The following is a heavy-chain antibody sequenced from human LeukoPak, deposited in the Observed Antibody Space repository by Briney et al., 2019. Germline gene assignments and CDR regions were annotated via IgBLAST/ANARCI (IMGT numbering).Heavy chain of an antibody. V-gene: IGHV3-53*01. CDR1: GFTVSSNY. D-gene: IGHD6-19*01. Sequence: GGSLRLSCAASGFTVSSNYMSWVRQAPGKGLEWVSVIYSGGSTYYAGSVKGRFTISRDNSKNTLYLQMNSPRAEDTAVYYCARDIAVAGAIDYWGQGTLVTVSS. CDR2: IYSGGST. CDR3: ARDIAVAGAIDY. J-gene: IGHJ4*02.